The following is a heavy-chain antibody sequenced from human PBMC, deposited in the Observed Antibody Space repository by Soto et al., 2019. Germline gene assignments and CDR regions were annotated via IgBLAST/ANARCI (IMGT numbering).Heavy chain of an antibody. CDR3: ARGDFWSGFDY. D-gene: IGHD3-3*01. V-gene: IGHV4-31*03. J-gene: IGHJ4*02. CDR2: IYYSGTT. CDR1: GRSISTGGYY. Sequence: QVQLQESGPGLVKPSQTLSLTCTVSGRSISTGGYYWTWICQHPGKGLEWIGYIYYSGTTYYNPSLKSRVTISIDTSKNQFSLKLNSVTAADTAVYYCARGDFWSGFDYWGQGTLVTVSS.